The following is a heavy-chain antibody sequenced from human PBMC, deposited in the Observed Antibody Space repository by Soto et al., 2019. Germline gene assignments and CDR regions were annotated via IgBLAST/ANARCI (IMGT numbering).Heavy chain of an antibody. Sequence: ASVKVSCKASGYTFTSYGISWVRQAPGQGLEWMGWISANNGKANYAQKLQGRVTITADKSTSTAYMELSSLRSEDTAVYYCASPNIAAAGTGAFDIWGQGTMVTVSS. CDR2: ISANNGKA. CDR1: GYTFTSYG. J-gene: IGHJ3*02. CDR3: ASPNIAAAGTGAFDI. D-gene: IGHD6-13*01. V-gene: IGHV1-18*01.